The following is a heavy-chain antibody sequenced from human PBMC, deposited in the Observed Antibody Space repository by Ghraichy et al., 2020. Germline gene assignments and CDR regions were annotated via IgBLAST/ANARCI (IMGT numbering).Heavy chain of an antibody. CDR1: GGSISSYY. CDR2: IYYSGST. CDR3: ARELTIFGALNGMDV. V-gene: IGHV4-59*01. J-gene: IGHJ6*02. D-gene: IGHD3-3*01. Sequence: SQTLSLTCTVSGGSISSYYWSWIRQPPGKGLEWIGYIYYSGSTNYNPSLKSRVTISVDTSKNQFSLKLSSVTAADTAVYYCARELTIFGALNGMDVWGQGTTVTVSS.